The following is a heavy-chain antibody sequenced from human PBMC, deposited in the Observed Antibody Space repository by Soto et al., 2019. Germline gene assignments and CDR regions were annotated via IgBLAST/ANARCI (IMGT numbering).Heavy chain of an antibody. J-gene: IGHJ3*02. CDR2: MYYTWVT. CDR3: ATTSGVIAAAGHDAFDI. D-gene: IGHD6-13*01. CDR1: GGSVRSGNHF. V-gene: IGHV4-61*01. Sequence: PSETLSLTCSVSGGSVRSGNHFWNWIRQPPGRGLEWLGYMYYTWVTNYNPSLKSRVSMSVDTSKDQFSLNLTSLTAADTAMYYCATTSGVIAAAGHDAFDIWGQGTMVTVSS.